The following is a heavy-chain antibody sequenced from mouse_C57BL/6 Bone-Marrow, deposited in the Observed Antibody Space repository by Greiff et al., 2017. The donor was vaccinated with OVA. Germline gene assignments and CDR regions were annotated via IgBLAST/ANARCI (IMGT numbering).Heavy chain of an antibody. D-gene: IGHD4-1*01. CDR2: IRSKSNNYAT. J-gene: IGHJ4*01. V-gene: IGHV10-1*01. CDR3: VRHETGTAMDY. CDR1: GFSFNTYA. Sequence: EVQRVESGGGLVQPKGSLKLSCAASGFSFNTYAMNWVRQAPGKGLEWVARIRSKSNNYATYYADSVKDRFTISRDDSESMLYLQMNNLKTEDTAMYYCVRHETGTAMDYWGQGTSVTVSS.